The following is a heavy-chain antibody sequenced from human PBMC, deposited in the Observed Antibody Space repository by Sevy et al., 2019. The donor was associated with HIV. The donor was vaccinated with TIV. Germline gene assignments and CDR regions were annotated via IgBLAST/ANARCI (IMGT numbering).Heavy chain of an antibody. D-gene: IGHD1-26*01. CDR2: IKSKTDGGTT. CDR1: GFTFSNAW. V-gene: IGHV3-15*01. J-gene: IGHJ6*02. CDR3: TTEQVGATRVRPSYYYYYGMYV. Sequence: GGSLRLSCAASGFTFSNAWMSWVRQAPGKGLEWVGRIKSKTDGGTTDYAAPVKGRFTISRDDSKNTLYLQMNSLKTEDTAVYYCTTEQVGATRVRPSYYYYYGMYVWGQGTTVTVSS.